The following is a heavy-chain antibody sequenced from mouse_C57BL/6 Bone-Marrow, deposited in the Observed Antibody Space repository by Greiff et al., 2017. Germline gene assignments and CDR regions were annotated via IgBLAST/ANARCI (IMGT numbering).Heavy chain of an antibody. J-gene: IGHJ3*01. CDR3: ADDYDWFAY. CDR1: GFTFSDYG. Sequence: EVKVVESGGGLVKPGGSLKLSCAASGFTFSDYGMHWVRQAPGKGLEWVAYISSGSSTIYYADTLKGRFTISRDKAKNTLCLQMTSLRSEDTAMYYCADDYDWFAYWGQGTLVTVSA. V-gene: IGHV5-17*01. CDR2: ISSGSSTI. D-gene: IGHD2-4*01.